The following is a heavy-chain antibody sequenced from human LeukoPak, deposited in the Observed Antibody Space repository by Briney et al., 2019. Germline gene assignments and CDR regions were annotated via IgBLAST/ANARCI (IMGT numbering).Heavy chain of an antibody. D-gene: IGHD3-9*01. Sequence: GRSLRLSCAASGFTFSSYGMHWVRQAPGKGLEWVAVISYDGSNKYYADPVKGRFTISRDNSKNTPYLQMTSLRAEDTAVYYCANSYYDILTGYYSEITYWGQGTLVTVSS. CDR3: ANSYYDILTGYYSEITY. V-gene: IGHV3-30*18. J-gene: IGHJ4*02. CDR1: GFTFSSYG. CDR2: ISYDGSNK.